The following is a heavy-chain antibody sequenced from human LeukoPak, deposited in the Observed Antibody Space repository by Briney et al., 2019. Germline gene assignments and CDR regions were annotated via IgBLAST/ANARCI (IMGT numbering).Heavy chain of an antibody. J-gene: IGHJ4*02. Sequence: GGSLRLSCAASGFTFSSYGMHWVRQAPGKGLEWVAFIRYDASNKYYADSVKGRLTISRDNSKDTLDLQMNSLRAEDTAVYYCARSPRDGYNSYFDYWGQGTLVTVSS. CDR1: GFTFSSYG. CDR3: ARSPRDGYNSYFDY. CDR2: IRYDASNK. V-gene: IGHV3-30*02. D-gene: IGHD5-24*01.